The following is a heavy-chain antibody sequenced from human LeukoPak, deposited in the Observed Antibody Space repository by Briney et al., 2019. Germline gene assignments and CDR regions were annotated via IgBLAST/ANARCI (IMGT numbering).Heavy chain of an antibody. CDR2: ISGRGGST. CDR3: ARDASWNDGRGLDN. J-gene: IGHJ4*02. Sequence: GGSLRLSCAASGLTFSSYAMSWVRQAPGKGLEWVSEISGRGGSTYYADSVKGRFTISRDNSRNTLFLQMNSLRAEDTAIYFCARDASWNDGRGLDNWGQGTLVTVSS. CDR1: GLTFSSYA. V-gene: IGHV3-23*01. D-gene: IGHD1-1*01.